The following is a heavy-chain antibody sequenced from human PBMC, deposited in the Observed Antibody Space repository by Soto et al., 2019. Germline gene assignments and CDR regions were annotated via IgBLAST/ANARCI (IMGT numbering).Heavy chain of an antibody. J-gene: IGHJ4*02. V-gene: IGHV3-11*04. Sequence: PGGSLRLSCAASGFTVSSNYMSWVRQAPGKGLEWVSYISSSGSTIYYADSVKGRFTISRDNAKNSLYLQMNSLRAEDTAVYYCASWFYCSGGSCYSSQSFDYWGQGTLVTVSS. CDR3: ASWFYCSGGSCYSSQSFDY. D-gene: IGHD2-15*01. CDR1: GFTVSSNY. CDR2: ISSSGSTI.